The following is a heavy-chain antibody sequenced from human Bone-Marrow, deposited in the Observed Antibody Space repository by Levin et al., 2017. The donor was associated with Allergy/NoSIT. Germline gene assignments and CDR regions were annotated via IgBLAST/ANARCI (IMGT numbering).Heavy chain of an antibody. CDR3: ARSRYFGDDAFDI. CDR1: GFIFSNYW. CDR2: IKQDGSEI. V-gene: IGHV3-7*04. D-gene: IGHD3-10*01. J-gene: IGHJ3*02. Sequence: SCAASGFIFSNYWMSWVRQAPGKGLEWVANIKQDGSEIYSVDSVKGRFTFSRDNAKNSVYLQMSGLRAEDTAIYYCARSRYFGDDAFDIWGQGAMVTVSS.